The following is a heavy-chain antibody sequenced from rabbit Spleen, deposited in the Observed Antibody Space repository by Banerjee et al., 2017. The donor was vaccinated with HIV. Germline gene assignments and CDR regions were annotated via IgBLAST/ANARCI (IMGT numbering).Heavy chain of an antibody. Sequence: QEQLVESGGGLVQPEGSLTLSCKASGFDLSSYYYMRRVRQAPGKGLEWIGCIYGGSSGSAYYASWAKGRFTISKTSSTTVTLQMTSLTAADTATYFCARKGYISGAGYSYTKLWGPGTLAPS. D-gene: IGHD1-1*01. V-gene: IGHV1S45*01. CDR1: GFDLSSYYY. CDR3: ARKGYISGAGYSYTKL. CDR2: IYGGSSGSA. J-gene: IGHJ6*01.